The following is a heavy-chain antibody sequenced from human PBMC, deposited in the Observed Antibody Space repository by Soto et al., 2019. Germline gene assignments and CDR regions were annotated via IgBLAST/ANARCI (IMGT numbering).Heavy chain of an antibody. CDR1: GFTFSSRA. CDR3: ARGRCAGYCVRGGSGYERIRFDY. V-gene: IGHV3-23*01. D-gene: IGHD2-21*01. CDR2: ISASGDNT. J-gene: IGHJ4*02. Sequence: GGSLRLSCAASGFTFSSRAMSWVRQAPGKGLDWVSIISASGDNTYYADSVKGRFTISRDNSKNTLYLQVNSLRAEDTAVYYCARGRCAGYCVRGGSGYERIRFDYWGQGTLVTVSS.